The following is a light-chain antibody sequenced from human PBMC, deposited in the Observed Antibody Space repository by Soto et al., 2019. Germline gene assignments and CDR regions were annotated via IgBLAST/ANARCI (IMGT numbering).Light chain of an antibody. J-gene: IGKJ1*01. V-gene: IGKV3-15*01. CDR2: GAS. CDR3: QQYNNWPPWT. CDR1: QIVSID. Sequence: EILMTQSPSTLSVSPCERVTLSCRASQIVSIDLAWYQQKPGQAPRLLIYGASTRATGIPARFSGSGSGTEFSLTISSLQSEDFAVYYCQQYNNWPPWTFGQGTKVDIK.